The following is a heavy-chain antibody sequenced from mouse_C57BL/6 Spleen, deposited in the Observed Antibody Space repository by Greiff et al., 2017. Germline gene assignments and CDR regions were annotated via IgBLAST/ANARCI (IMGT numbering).Heavy chain of an antibody. J-gene: IGHJ4*01. Sequence: QVQLQQPGAELVKPGASVKLSCKASGYTFTSYWMQWVKQRPGQGLEWIGEIDPSDSYTNYNQKFKGKATLTVDTSSSTAYMQLSSLTSEDSAVYYCARTPNYYGSSLYYAMDYWGQGTSVTVSS. D-gene: IGHD1-1*01. CDR2: IDPSDSYT. V-gene: IGHV1-50*01. CDR3: ARTPNYYGSSLYYAMDY. CDR1: GYTFTSYW.